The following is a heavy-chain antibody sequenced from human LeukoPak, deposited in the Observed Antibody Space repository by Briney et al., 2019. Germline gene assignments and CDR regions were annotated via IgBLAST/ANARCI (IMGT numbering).Heavy chain of an antibody. CDR2: IYYSGST. J-gene: IGHJ4*02. CDR1: GGSISSSSYY. CDR3: ARLSIAARCFDY. Sequence: SETLSLTCTVSGGSISSSSYYWGWIRQPPGKGLEWIGSIYYSGSTYYNPSLKSRVTISVDTSKNQFSLKLSSVTAADTAVYYCARLSIAARCFDYWGQGTLVTVSS. V-gene: IGHV4-39*01. D-gene: IGHD6-6*01.